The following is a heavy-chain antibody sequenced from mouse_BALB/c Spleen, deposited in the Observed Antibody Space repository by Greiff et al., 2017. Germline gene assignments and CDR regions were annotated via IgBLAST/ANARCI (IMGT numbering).Heavy chain of an antibody. V-gene: IGHV1-31*01. CDR2: INPYNGAT. J-gene: IGHJ3*01. CDR3: AREGDYDDGPFAD. D-gene: IGHD2-4*01. Sequence: EVQLQQSGPELVKPGASVKISCTASGFSFTGYYMHWVKQSPVKSLEWIGRINPYNGATSYNQNFKDKASLTVDKSSSTAYMELHSLTSEDSAVYYCAREGDYDDGPFADWGEGTLVTVSA. CDR1: GFSFTGYY.